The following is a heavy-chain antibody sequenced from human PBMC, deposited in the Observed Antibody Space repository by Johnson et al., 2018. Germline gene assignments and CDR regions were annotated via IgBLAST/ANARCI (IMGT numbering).Heavy chain of an antibody. Sequence: QVQLVESGGGVVQXGRSLRLSCAASGFTFSSYGMHWVRQAPGKGLEWVAVIWYDGSNKYYADSVKGRFTISRDNSTNPLYLQMNSLRAEDTAVYYWARARSWGIQLYYYYYGMDVWGQGTTVTVSS. CDR2: IWYDGSNK. CDR1: GFTFSSYG. D-gene: IGHD5-18*01. J-gene: IGHJ6*02. CDR3: ARARSWGIQLYYYYYGMDV. V-gene: IGHV3-33*01.